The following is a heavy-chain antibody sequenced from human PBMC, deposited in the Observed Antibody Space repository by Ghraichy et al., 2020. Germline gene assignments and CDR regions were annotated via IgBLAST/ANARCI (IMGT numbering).Heavy chain of an antibody. Sequence: GGSLRLSCAASGFSFNSFGMNWVRQAPGKGLEWVSFISSSSQFIYYVDSVKGRFTISRDNTKNSLYLEMNSLRAEDSAVYFCTRDLAVYSGMDVWGPGTTVTVSS. V-gene: IGHV3-21*01. CDR1: GFSFNSFG. CDR2: ISSSSQFI. J-gene: IGHJ6*02. CDR3: TRDLAVYSGMDV.